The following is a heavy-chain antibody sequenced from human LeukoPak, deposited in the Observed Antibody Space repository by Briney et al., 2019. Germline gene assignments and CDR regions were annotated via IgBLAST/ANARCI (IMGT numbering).Heavy chain of an antibody. V-gene: IGHV3-7*01. Sequence: PGGSLGLSCAASGFTFSDYWMTWVRQAPGKGLEWVANIKRDGSEKYYVDSVKGRFTISRDNAKNSLYLQMNSLRAEDTAVYYCATYSSLNRREFQYWGQGTLLTVSS. CDR2: IKRDGSEK. D-gene: IGHD3-22*01. CDR1: GFTFSDYW. CDR3: ATYSSLNRREFQY. J-gene: IGHJ1*01.